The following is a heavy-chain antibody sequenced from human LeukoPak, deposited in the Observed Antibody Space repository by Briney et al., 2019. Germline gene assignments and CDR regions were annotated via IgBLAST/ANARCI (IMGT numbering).Heavy chain of an antibody. V-gene: IGHV4-39*01. D-gene: IGHD3-10*01. J-gene: IGHJ6*02. CDR1: GGSISSSSYY. Sequence: SETLSLTCTASGGSISSSSYYWGWTRQPPGKGLEWISNIYYSGISYYNPSLKSRVTISVDTSKNQFSLNLSSVTAADTAVYYCARTYGGYYYGMDVWGQGTTVTVSS. CDR3: ARTYGGYYYGMDV. CDR2: IYYSGIS.